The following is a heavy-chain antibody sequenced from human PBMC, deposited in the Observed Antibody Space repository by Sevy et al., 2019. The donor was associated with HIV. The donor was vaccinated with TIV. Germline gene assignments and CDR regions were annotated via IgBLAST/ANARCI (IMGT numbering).Heavy chain of an antibody. D-gene: IGHD6-19*01. J-gene: IGHJ4*02. CDR2: IYHSGST. CDR1: GGSISSSGYF. V-gene: IGHV4-39*01. Sequence: SETLSLTCTVSGGSISSSGYFWVWIRQPPGKGLEWIGNIYHSGSTYYNPSLKSRVTISIDASKNQFSLKRSSVTAADTAVYYCARRKEGSSWYDYWGQGTLVTVSS. CDR3: ARRKEGSSWYDY.